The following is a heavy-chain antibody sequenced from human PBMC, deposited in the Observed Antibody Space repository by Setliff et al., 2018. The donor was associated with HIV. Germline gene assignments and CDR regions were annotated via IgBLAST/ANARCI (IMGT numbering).Heavy chain of an antibody. J-gene: IGHJ3*02. CDR1: GGSFRGYF. Sequence: ASETLSLTCAVYGGSFRGYFWTWIRQPPQKRLEWIGEINHSGDTNYNPSLKSRVTISADTSKNQFSLKLSSVTAADTAVYYCARVGYFYDTSGYYSVLDAFDIWGQGTMVTVSS. V-gene: IGHV4-34*01. CDR2: INHSGDT. CDR3: ARVGYFYDTSGYYSVLDAFDI. D-gene: IGHD3-22*01.